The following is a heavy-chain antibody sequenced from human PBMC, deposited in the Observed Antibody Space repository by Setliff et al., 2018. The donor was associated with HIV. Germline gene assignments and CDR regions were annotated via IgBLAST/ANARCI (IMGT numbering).Heavy chain of an antibody. D-gene: IGHD5-12*01. CDR1: GFTFSSYA. V-gene: IGHV3-30*02. CDR2: IWYDGSNK. Sequence: GGSLRLSCAASGFTFSSYAMHWVRQAPGKGLEWVAIIWYDGSNKFYADSVKGRFTISRDNSKNTLYLQMNSLRAEDTAVYYCARDPRSSGYDPFYGMDVWGQGTTVTVSS. CDR3: ARDPRSSGYDPFYGMDV. J-gene: IGHJ6*02.